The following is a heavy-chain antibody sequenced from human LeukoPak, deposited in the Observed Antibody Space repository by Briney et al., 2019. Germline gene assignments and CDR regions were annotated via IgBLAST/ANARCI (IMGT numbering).Heavy chain of an antibody. Sequence: ASVKVCCKASGYTFTSYDINWVRQATGQGLEWMGWMNPNTGNTGYAQKFQGRVTMTRNTSISTAYMELSSLRSEDTAVYYCARAASYSSSGKTRKNYYFDYWGQGTLVTVSS. CDR2: MNPNTGNT. J-gene: IGHJ4*02. V-gene: IGHV1-8*01. CDR1: GYTFTSYD. CDR3: ARAASYSSSGKTRKNYYFDY. D-gene: IGHD6-13*01.